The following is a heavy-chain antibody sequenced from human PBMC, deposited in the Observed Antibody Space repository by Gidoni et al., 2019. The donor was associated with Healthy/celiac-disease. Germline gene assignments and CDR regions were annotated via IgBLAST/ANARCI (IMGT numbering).Heavy chain of an antibody. Sequence: EVQLLESGGGLVQPGGSLRLSCAASGFTFSSYAMSWVRQAPGKGLEWFSAISGSGGSTYYADSVKGRFTISRDNSKNTLYLQMNSLRAEDTAVYYCAKDDYGDYYPNYWGQGTLVTVSS. J-gene: IGHJ4*02. CDR2: ISGSGGST. V-gene: IGHV3-23*01. CDR3: AKDDYGDYYPNY. CDR1: GFTFSSYA. D-gene: IGHD4-17*01.